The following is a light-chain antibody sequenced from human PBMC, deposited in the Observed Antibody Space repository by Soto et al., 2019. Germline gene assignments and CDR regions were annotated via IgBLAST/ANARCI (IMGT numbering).Light chain of an antibody. CDR3: LQTYSLPVA. CDR2: GAS. V-gene: IGKV1-39*01. Sequence: IQVAQSPSSLSASVGDRVTITCRASQSIGSHLNWYQQKPGTAPHLLIYGASGLQGGVPSRFSGSGSGTEFTLTISTLQPEDFATYYCLQTYSLPVAFGGGTKVEIK. CDR1: QSIGSH. J-gene: IGKJ4*01.